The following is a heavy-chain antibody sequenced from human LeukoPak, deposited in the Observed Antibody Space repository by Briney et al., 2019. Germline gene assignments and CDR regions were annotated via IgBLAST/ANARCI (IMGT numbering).Heavy chain of an antibody. J-gene: IGHJ4*02. V-gene: IGHV4-59*01. D-gene: IGHD3-22*01. CDR3: TSYYYDSSGYYNFDY. CDR1: GGSISSYY. CDR2: IYYSGST. Sequence: PSETLSLTCTVSGGSISSYYWSWIRQPPGKGLEWIGYIYYSGSTNYNPSLKSRVTISVDTSKYQFSLKLSSVTAADTAVYYCTSYYYDSSGYYNFDYWGQGTLVTVSS.